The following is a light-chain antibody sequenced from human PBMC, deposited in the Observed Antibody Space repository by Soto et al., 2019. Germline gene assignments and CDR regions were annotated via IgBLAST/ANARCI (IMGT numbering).Light chain of an antibody. CDR3: QQYGGFPYT. J-gene: IGKJ2*01. Sequence: EIVLTQSPGTLSLSPGARATLSCKASESVSRNFLAWFQQKPGQAPRLLINAASSRATGIPDRFSGSGSGTDFTLTIRRLEPEDFAVYYCQQYGGFPYTFGQGTKLEIK. CDR1: ESVSRNF. CDR2: AAS. V-gene: IGKV3-20*01.